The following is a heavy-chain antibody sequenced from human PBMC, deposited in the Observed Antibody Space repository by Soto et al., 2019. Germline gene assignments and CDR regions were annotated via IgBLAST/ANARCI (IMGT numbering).Heavy chain of an antibody. Sequence: QVQLVQSGAEVKKPGASVKVSCKASGYTFTSYGINWVRQAPGQGLEWMGWISGYNGDTTYAQNLQGRVTMTTDTSPRTAYMELRSLRSDDTAVYYCAREDRYYFYMDVWGKGTTVTVSS. J-gene: IGHJ6*03. CDR2: ISGYNGDT. V-gene: IGHV1-18*01. CDR1: GYTFTSYG. CDR3: AREDRYYFYMDV.